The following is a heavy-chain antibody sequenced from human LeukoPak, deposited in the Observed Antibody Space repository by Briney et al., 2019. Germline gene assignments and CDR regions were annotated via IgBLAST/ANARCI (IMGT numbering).Heavy chain of an antibody. CDR1: GFTFSRYW. CDR3: TREAA. Sequence: GGSLRLSCAASGFTFSRYWMSWVRQAPGKGLEWVANIKEDGSEKYYVDSVRGRFTISRDNAKNSLYLQMNSLRVDDTAMYYRTREAAWGRGTLVTVSS. J-gene: IGHJ5*02. CDR2: IKEDGSEK. V-gene: IGHV3-7*01.